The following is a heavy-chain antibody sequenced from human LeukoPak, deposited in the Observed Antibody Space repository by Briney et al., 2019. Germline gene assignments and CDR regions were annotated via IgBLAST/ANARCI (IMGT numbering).Heavy chain of an antibody. V-gene: IGHV4-34*01. CDR1: GGSFSGYY. CDR3: ARGGHYCSSTSCDRGWFDP. D-gene: IGHD2-2*01. J-gene: IGHJ5*02. Sequence: SETLSLTGAVYGGSFSGYYWSWIRQPPGKGLEWIGEINHSGSTNYNPSLKSRVTISVDTSKNQFSLKLSSVTAADTAVYYCARGGHYCSSTSCDRGWFDPWGQGTLVTVSS. CDR2: INHSGST.